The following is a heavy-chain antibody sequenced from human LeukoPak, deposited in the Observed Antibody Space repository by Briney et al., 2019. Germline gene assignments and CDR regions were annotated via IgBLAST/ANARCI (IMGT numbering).Heavy chain of an antibody. CDR1: GFTIANHG. J-gene: IGHJ5*02. D-gene: IGHD6-19*01. CDR3: AKDWGSSDWYNWFDP. V-gene: IGHV3-30*18. Sequence: QPGTSLRLSCVVSGFTIANHGMHWVRQAAGKGLEWVAMISHDGGVEYYRDSVKGRFIISRDNSKDMLYPQMNSLRVEDTAVYYCAKDWGSSDWYNWFDPWGQGTLVTVSS. CDR2: ISHDGGVE.